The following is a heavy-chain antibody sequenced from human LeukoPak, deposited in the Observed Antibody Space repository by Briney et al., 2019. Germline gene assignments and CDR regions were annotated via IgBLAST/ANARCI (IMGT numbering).Heavy chain of an antibody. CDR2: IWYDGSNK. CDR1: GFIFSGYG. V-gene: IGHV3-33*01. CDR3: ARDLKDKLATIGIDY. Sequence: HPGRSLRLSCAASGFIFSGYGMNWVRQAPGKGLEWVAVIWYDGSNKYYADSVKGRFTISRDNSKNTLYLQMNSLRAEDTAVYYCARDLKDKLATIGIDYWGRGTLVTVSS. J-gene: IGHJ4*02. D-gene: IGHD5-12*01.